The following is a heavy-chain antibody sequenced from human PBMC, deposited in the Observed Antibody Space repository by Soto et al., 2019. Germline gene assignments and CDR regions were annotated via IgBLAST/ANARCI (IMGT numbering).Heavy chain of an antibody. V-gene: IGHV3-11*01. Sequence: PGGSLRLSCAASGFTFSDYYMSWIRRAPGKGLEWVSYISSSGSTIYYADSVKGRFTISRDNAKNSLYLQMNSLRAEDTAVYYCATQSGYCSGGSCYWDDAFDIWGQGTMVTVSS. D-gene: IGHD2-15*01. CDR1: GFTFSDYY. J-gene: IGHJ3*02. CDR2: ISSSGSTI. CDR3: ATQSGYCSGGSCYWDDAFDI.